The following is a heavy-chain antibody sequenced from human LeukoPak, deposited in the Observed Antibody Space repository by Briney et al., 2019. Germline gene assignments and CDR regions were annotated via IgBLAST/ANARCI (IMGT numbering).Heavy chain of an antibody. CDR1: GYTFTAYY. CDR3: ARDHDYYYYAMDV. Sequence: GASVKVSCKASGYTFTAYYMHWVRQAPGQGLEWMGWINPNSGDTNYAQKFPGRVTMTRDTPISTAYMELSSLRSDDTAVYYCARDHDYYYYAMDVWGQGTTVTVSS. CDR2: INPNSGDT. V-gene: IGHV1-2*02. J-gene: IGHJ6*02.